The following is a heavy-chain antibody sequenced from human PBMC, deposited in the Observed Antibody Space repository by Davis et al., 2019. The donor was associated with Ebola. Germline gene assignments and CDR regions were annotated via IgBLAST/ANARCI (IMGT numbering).Heavy chain of an antibody. CDR3: ARDEGYCSSTSCYAYYYYMDV. V-gene: IGHV1-46*01. Sequence: ASVKVSCKASGYTFTTYYIHWVRQAPGQGLEWMGIINPSGGSTTYAQKFQGRVTMTRDTSTRTVYMELSSLRSEDTAVYYCARDEGYCSSTSCYAYYYYMDVWGKGTTVTVSS. J-gene: IGHJ6*03. D-gene: IGHD2-2*01. CDR2: INPSGGST. CDR1: GYTFTTYY.